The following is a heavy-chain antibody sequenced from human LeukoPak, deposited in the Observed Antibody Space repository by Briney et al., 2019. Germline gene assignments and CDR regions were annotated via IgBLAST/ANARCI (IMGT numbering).Heavy chain of an antibody. CDR2: AHHTGST. J-gene: IGHJ5*01. CDR3: ARRRGGTSWSDF. D-gene: IGHD3-10*01. V-gene: IGHV4-39*01. CDR1: GGSLNSGNYY. Sequence: SETLSLTCTVFGGSLNSGNYYWGWIRQPPGKGLEWIGNAHHTGSTYYSSSLKSRVTISVGTSKNQFSLQLNSVTAADTAVYFCARRRGGTSWSDFWGQGTLVTVSS.